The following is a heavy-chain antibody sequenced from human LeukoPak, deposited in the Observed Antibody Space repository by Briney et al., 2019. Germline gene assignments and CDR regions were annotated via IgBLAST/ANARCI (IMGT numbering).Heavy chain of an antibody. V-gene: IGHV5-51*01. CDR3: ARRLGTTGTTSAFDI. D-gene: IGHD1-1*01. J-gene: IGHJ3*02. Sequence: GESLKISCKGSGYSFTSYWIGWVRQMPGKGLEWMGIIYPGDSDTRYSPSFQGQVTISADKSISTAYLQWGSLKASDTAMYYCARRLGTTGTTSAFDIWGQGTMVTVSS. CDR1: GYSFTSYW. CDR2: IYPGDSDT.